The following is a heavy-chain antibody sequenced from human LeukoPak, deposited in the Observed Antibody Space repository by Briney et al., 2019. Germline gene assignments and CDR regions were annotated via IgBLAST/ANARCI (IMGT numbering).Heavy chain of an antibody. CDR3: ARVGSSWSYFGYYMDV. D-gene: IGHD6-13*01. J-gene: IGHJ6*03. Sequence: PGGSLRLSCAASGFTFSSYGMNWVRQAPGKGLEWVSYTSSSGSTIYYADSVKGRFTISRDNAKNSLYLQMNSLRAEDTAVYYCARVGSSWSYFGYYMDVWGKGTTVTISS. V-gene: IGHV3-48*03. CDR2: TSSSGSTI. CDR1: GFTFSSYG.